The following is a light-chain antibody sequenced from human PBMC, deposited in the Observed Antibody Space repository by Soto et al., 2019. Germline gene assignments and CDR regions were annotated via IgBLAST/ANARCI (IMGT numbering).Light chain of an antibody. CDR1: QSVSSY. Sequence: EIVLTQSPATLSVSPGERATLSCRASQSVSSYLAWYQQKPGQAPRLLIYDASTRATGIPARFSGSGSGTEFTLTISSLQSEDFAVYYCQQHSSWPRTFGQGTKVDIK. V-gene: IGKV3D-15*01. CDR3: QQHSSWPRT. J-gene: IGKJ1*01. CDR2: DAS.